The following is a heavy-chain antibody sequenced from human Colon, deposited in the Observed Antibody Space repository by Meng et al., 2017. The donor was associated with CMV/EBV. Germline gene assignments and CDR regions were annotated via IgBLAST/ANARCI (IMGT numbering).Heavy chain of an antibody. CDR2: IYYSGST. Sequence: SETLSLTCTVSGGSISSSSYYWGWILQPPGKGLEWIGSIYYSGSTYYNPSLKSRVTISVDTSKNQFSLKLSSVTAADTAVYYCASWTMVVTPAAFDYWGQGTLVTVSS. J-gene: IGHJ4*02. V-gene: IGHV4-39*01. CDR1: GGSISSSSYY. CDR3: ASWTMVVTPAAFDY. D-gene: IGHD4-23*01.